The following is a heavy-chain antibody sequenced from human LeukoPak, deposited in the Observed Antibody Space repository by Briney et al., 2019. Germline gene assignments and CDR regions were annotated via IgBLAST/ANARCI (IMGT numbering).Heavy chain of an antibody. Sequence: SETLSLTCTVSGGSISSYYWSWSRHRPPKGLDWIGFIYYSTSSNSNPSLNRRVTISVDSSKNQSSLKLSSVTAADTAVYYCARTPGSYYYYYYYYVDIWGEGTTVTISS. J-gene: IGHJ6*03. CDR1: GGSISSYY. CDR3: ARTPGSYYYYYYYYVDI. D-gene: IGHD1-26*01. V-gene: IGHV4-59*01. CDR2: IYYSTSS.